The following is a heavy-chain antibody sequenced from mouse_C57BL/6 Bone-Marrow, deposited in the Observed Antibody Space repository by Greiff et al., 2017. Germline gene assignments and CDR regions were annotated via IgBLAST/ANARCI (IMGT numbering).Heavy chain of an antibody. V-gene: IGHV5-4*01. CDR2: ISDGGSYT. J-gene: IGHJ3*01. CDR1: GFTFSSYA. Sequence: DVQLVESGGGLVKPGGSLKLSCAASGFTFSSYAMSWVRQTPEKRLEWVATISDGGSYTYYPDNVKGRFTISRDNAKNNLYLQMSQLKSEDTAMYYCAREGIYYGYSWFAYWGQGTLVTVSA. CDR3: AREGIYYGYSWFAY. D-gene: IGHD2-2*01.